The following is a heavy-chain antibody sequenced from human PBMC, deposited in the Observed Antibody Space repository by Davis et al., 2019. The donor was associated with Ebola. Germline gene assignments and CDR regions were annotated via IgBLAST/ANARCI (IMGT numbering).Heavy chain of an antibody. D-gene: IGHD3-10*01. Sequence: AASVKVSCKASGYTFTSYYMHWVRQAPGQGLEWLGGITPRYGTTNYAQKFQGSVTITADTSTSTAYMELRSLRSDDTAVYYCARDMGMVQEANWFDPWGQGTLVTVSS. J-gene: IGHJ5*02. CDR2: ITPRYGTT. V-gene: IGHV1-46*01. CDR1: GYTFTSYY. CDR3: ARDMGMVQEANWFDP.